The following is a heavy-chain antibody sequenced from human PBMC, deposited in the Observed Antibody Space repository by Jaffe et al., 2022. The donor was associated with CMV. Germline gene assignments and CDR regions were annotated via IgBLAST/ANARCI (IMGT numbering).Heavy chain of an antibody. CDR1: GYTFTDYA. CDR3: VREDRSGWYAADY. CDR2: INGHNGNT. D-gene: IGHD6-19*01. V-gene: IGHV1-3*01. Sequence: QVQLVQSGTEVKKPGASVKISCKASGYTFTDYAIHWVRQAPGQSLEWMGWINGHNGNTQSSQNLQARVTITRDTSATTAYMELSSLRSEDTAVYYCVREDRSGWYAADYWGQGTLVTVSS. J-gene: IGHJ4*02.